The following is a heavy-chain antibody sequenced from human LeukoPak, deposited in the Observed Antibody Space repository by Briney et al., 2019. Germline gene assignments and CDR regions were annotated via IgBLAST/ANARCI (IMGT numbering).Heavy chain of an antibody. CDR1: GGSISNYY. CDR3: ARVELGRITMIEV. CDR2: IYYSGST. V-gene: IGHV4-59*12. J-gene: IGHJ4*02. Sequence: PSETLSLTCTVSGGSISNYYWSWIRQPPGRGLEWIGYIYYSGSTNYDPSLKSRVTMSVDTSKNQFSLKLSSVTAADTAVYYCARVELGRITMIEVWGQGTLVTVSS. D-gene: IGHD3-22*01.